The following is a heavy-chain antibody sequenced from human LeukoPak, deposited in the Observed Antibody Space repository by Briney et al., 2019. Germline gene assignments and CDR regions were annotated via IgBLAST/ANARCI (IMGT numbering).Heavy chain of an antibody. J-gene: IGHJ3*01. D-gene: IGHD4-17*01. CDR2: IYDSGSA. CDR1: GGSTSNNN. Sequence: SETLSLTRTVSGGSTSNNNWGSIRHSPQKGREWIGYIYDSGSANYNPSLKRRLTISVDTSKNQFSLKLSSVTAADSAVYYCARSYGDYITGAYAFDVWGQGTMVTVSS. V-gene: IGHV4-59*08. CDR3: ARSYGDYITGAYAFDV.